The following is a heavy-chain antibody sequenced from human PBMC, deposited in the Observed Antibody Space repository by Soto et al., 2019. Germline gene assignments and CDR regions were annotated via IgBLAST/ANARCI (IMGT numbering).Heavy chain of an antibody. J-gene: IGHJ5*02. CDR1: GGTFSSYA. CDR2: IIPIFGTA. D-gene: IGHD2-21*02. V-gene: IGHV1-69*12. CDR3: ARACGGDCYSPFGVRFDP. Sequence: QVQLVQSGAEVKKPGSSVKVSCKASGGTFSSYAISWVRQAPGQGLEWMGGIIPIFGTANYAQKFQGRVTITGDESTSTAYMERSSLRSEDTAVYYCARACGGDCYSPFGVRFDPWGQGTLVTVSS.